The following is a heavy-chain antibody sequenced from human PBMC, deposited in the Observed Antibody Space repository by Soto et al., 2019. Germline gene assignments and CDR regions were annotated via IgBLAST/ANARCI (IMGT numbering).Heavy chain of an antibody. J-gene: IGHJ5*02. CDR2: IYYSGST. CDR1: GGSISSSSYY. CDR3: ARRDYRNFNWFDP. D-gene: IGHD4-4*01. Sequence: SETLSLTCTVSGGSISSSSYYWGWIRQPPGKGLEWIGSIYYSGSTYYNPSLKSRVTISVDTSKNQFSLKLSSVTAADTAVYYCARRDYRNFNWFDPWGQGTLVTVSS. V-gene: IGHV4-39*01.